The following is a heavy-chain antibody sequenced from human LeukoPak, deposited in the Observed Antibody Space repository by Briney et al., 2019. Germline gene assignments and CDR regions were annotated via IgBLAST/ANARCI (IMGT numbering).Heavy chain of an antibody. CDR3: AKSNGYGLVDI. Sequence: SGTLSLTCTVSGASMSSFYWSWFRQTGVKGLEWIGHISNTGITNYNPSLKSRLIMSVDTSKSQFSLILTSVTAADTAVYYCAKSNGYGLVDIWGQGTMVTVSS. D-gene: IGHD3-10*01. J-gene: IGHJ3*02. CDR2: ISNTGIT. CDR1: GASMSSFY. V-gene: IGHV4-4*07.